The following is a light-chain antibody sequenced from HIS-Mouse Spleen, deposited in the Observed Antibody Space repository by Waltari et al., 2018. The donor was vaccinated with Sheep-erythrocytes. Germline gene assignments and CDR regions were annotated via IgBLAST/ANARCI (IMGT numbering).Light chain of an antibody. V-gene: IGLV2-8*01. J-gene: IGLJ3*02. Sequence: QSALTQPRSVSGSPGQSVTISCTGTSSDVGGYNYVSWYQQHPGKAPKLMIYEVSKRPSGVPARFSGSKSGHTASLTVSGLQAEDEADYYCSSYAGSNNWVFGGGTKLTVL. CDR3: SSYAGSNNWV. CDR2: EVS. CDR1: SSDVGGYNY.